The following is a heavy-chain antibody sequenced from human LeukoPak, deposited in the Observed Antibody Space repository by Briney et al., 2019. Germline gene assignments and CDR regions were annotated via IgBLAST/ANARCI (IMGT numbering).Heavy chain of an antibody. CDR2: ISGSGGRT. D-gene: IGHD4-17*01. V-gene: IGHV3-23*01. CDR1: GFTFTNYA. Sequence: HSGGSLRLSCAASGFTFTNYAMNWVRQAPGKGLEWVSVISGSGGRTYYADFVKGRFTISRDNSKNTVYLQMNSLRADDTAVYYCAKDALSFNGDWFDYWGQGTLVTVSS. CDR3: AKDALSFNGDWFDY. J-gene: IGHJ4*02.